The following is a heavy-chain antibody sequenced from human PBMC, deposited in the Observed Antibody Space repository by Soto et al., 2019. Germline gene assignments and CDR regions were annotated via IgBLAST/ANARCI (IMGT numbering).Heavy chain of an antibody. Sequence: QLQLQESGSGLVKPSQTLSLTCAVSGGSISSGGYSWSWIRQPPGKGLEWIGYNYRSGSTYYNPSLKNLATISVDRSKNQVSLKLVCATAADAAVYFCARGPPFLWGQGTLVTVSS. J-gene: IGHJ4*02. CDR3: ARGPPFL. CDR2: NYRSGST. V-gene: IGHV4-30-2*01. CDR1: GGSISSGGYS.